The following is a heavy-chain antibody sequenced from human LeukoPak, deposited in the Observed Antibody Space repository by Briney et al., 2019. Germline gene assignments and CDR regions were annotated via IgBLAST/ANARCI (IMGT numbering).Heavy chain of an antibody. V-gene: IGHV1-8*01. CDR2: MNPNSGDT. J-gene: IGHJ5*02. D-gene: IGHD4-23*01. CDR3: ARDHGGNSGWFDP. CDR1: GYTFTTYD. Sequence: ASVKVSCKASGYTFTTYDIHWVRQATGQGLEWMGWMNPNSGDTGYAQKFQGRVTITRDTSISTAYLELSSLRSEDTAVYYCARDHGGNSGWFDPWGQGTLVTVSS.